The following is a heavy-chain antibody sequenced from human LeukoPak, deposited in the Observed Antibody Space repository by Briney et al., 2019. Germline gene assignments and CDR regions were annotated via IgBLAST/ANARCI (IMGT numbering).Heavy chain of an antibody. D-gene: IGHD1-1*01. Sequence: PSETLSLTCTVSGGSISNNNYYWAWIRQPPGKGLEWMGSICYSGSTYYNPSLRSRVTISVDTSKNQFSLMLSSVTAADTAVYYCARHGVQQNYDYWGQGTLVTVSS. J-gene: IGHJ4*02. CDR1: GGSISNNNYY. V-gene: IGHV4-39*01. CDR2: ICYSGST. CDR3: ARHGVQQNYDY.